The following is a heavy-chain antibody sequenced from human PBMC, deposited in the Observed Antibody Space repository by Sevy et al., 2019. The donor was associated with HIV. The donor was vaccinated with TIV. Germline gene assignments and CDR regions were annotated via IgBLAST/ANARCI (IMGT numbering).Heavy chain of an antibody. V-gene: IGHV3-21*01. CDR3: ARGPITMIVVVRGAFDI. D-gene: IGHD3-22*01. CDR2: ISSSSSYI. Sequence: GGSLRLSCAASGFTFSSYSMNWVRQAPGKGLEWVSSISSSSSYIYYADSVKGRFTISRDNAKNSLYLQMNSLRAEDTSVYYCARGPITMIVVVRGAFDIWGQGTMVTVSS. CDR1: GFTFSSYS. J-gene: IGHJ3*02.